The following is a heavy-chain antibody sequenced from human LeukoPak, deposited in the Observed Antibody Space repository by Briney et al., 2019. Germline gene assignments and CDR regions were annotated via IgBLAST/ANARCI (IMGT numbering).Heavy chain of an antibody. CDR1: GGSFSGYY. V-gene: IGHV4-34*01. CDR3: ARVRYGSGPFDY. Sequence: SETLSLTCAVYGGSFSGYYWSWIRQPPGKGLEWIGEINHSGSTNYNPSLKSRVTMSVDTSKNQFSLKLSSVTAADTAVYYCARVRYGSGPFDYWGQGTLVTVSS. CDR2: INHSGST. J-gene: IGHJ4*02. D-gene: IGHD3-10*01.